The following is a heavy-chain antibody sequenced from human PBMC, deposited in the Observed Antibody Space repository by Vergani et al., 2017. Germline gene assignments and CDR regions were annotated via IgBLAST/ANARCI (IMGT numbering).Heavy chain of an antibody. D-gene: IGHD3-22*01. CDR2: IFYTGTS. Sequence: QLQLQESGPGLLKPSETLSLTCSVSGTSISGSSDYWGWIRQPPGKGLEWIGSIFYTGTSYYNPSLESRATNSVDTSKNQFSLKLKSVTAADTAVYYCARDLFYYDSSGYYSGFFDYWGQGTLVTVSS. V-gene: IGHV4-39*02. CDR3: ARDLFYYDSSGYYSGFFDY. CDR1: GTSISGSSDY. J-gene: IGHJ4*02.